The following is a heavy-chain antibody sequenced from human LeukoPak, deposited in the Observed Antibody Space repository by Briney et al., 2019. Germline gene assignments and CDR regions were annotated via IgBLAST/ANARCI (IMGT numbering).Heavy chain of an antibody. V-gene: IGHV3-30*02. CDR1: GFTFSSYG. D-gene: IGHD6-6*01. Sequence: PGGSLRLSCAASGFTFSSYGMHWVRQAPGKGLEWVAFIRYDGSNKYYADSVKGRFTISRDNSKNTLYLQMNSLRAEDTAVYYCARDSAVAARPFYYYYYYYMDVWGKGTTVTVSS. CDR3: ARDSAVAARPFYYYYYYYMDV. J-gene: IGHJ6*03. CDR2: IRYDGSNK.